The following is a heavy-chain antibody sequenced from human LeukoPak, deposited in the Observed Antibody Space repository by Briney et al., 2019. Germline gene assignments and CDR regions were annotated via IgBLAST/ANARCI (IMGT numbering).Heavy chain of an antibody. CDR3: AKRGRRMGELSSFDY. CDR1: GFTFSSYA. V-gene: IGHV3-23*01. CDR2: ISGCGGST. J-gene: IGHJ4*02. Sequence: GGSLSLSCAASGFTFSSYAMSWVRQAPGKGGEWVCAISGCGGSTYYADSVKGRFTISRDNSKNTLYLQMNSLRAEDTAVYYCAKRGRRMGELSSFDYWGQGTLVTVSS. D-gene: IGHD3-16*02.